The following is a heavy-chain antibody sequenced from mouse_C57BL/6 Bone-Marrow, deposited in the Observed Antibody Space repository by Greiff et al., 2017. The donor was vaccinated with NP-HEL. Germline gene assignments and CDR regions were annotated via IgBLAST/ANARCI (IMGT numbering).Heavy chain of an antibody. V-gene: IGHV1-74*01. Sequence: QVQLKESGAELVKPGASVKVSCKASGYTFTSYWMHWVKQRPGQGLEWIGRIHPSDSDTNYNQKFKGKAALTVDKSSSTAYMQLSSLTSEDSAVYYGAIGLGYYFWRYYFDYWGQGTTLTVSS. D-gene: IGHD2-3*01. CDR3: AIGLGYYFWRYYFDY. CDR2: IHPSDSDT. J-gene: IGHJ2*01. CDR1: GYTFTSYW.